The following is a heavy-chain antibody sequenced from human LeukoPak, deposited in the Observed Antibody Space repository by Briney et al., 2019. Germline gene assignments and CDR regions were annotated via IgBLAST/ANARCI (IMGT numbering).Heavy chain of an antibody. J-gene: IGHJ4*02. CDR3: AKEIPTSDSLFDS. D-gene: IGHD2-21*02. Sequence: GGSLRLSCAASGFIFGDYAMHWVRQPPGKGLEWLSLITVEGDITYYADPVKGRFTISRDNNENSLYLQMNSLRPEDTAHYYCAKEIPTSDSLFDSRGEGTLVIVS. CDR2: ITVEGDIT. V-gene: IGHV3-43*02. CDR1: GFIFGDYA.